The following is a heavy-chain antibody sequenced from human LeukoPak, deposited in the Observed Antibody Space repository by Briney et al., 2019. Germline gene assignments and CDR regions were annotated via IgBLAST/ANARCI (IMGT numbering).Heavy chain of an antibody. CDR3: AKDRYCSGGLCYADAFDV. Sequence: GGSLRLSCAASGFSFSDYAMAWVHQAPGKGLQWVSDITGSGTRTDHADSVRGRFIISRDNSKNELYLQMNSLRVEDTAIYFCAKDRYCSGGLCYADAFDVWGQGIMVTVSS. V-gene: IGHV3-23*01. CDR1: GFSFSDYA. D-gene: IGHD6-19*01. CDR2: ITGSGTRT. J-gene: IGHJ3*01.